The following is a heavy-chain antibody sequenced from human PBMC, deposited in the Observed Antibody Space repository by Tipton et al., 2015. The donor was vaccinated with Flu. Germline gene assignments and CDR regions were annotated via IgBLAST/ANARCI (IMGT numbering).Heavy chain of an antibody. Sequence: QSGAEVKKPGASVKVSCKASGYTFTSYDINWVRQAPGQGLEWMGWINPNSGGTNYAQKFQGWVTMTRDTSISTAHMELSRLRSDDTAVYYCAKRGYSSSWYDWYFDLWGRGTLVTVSS. V-gene: IGHV1-2*04. CDR2: INPNSGGT. D-gene: IGHD6-13*01. CDR1: GYTFTSYD. CDR3: AKRGYSSSWYDWYFDL. J-gene: IGHJ2*01.